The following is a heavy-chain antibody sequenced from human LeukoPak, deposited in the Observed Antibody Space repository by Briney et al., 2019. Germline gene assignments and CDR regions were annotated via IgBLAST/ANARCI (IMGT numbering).Heavy chain of an antibody. CDR1: GFTFSSYT. J-gene: IGHJ4*02. V-gene: IGHV3-23*01. CDR3: ARSYGGITIFGVVMY. Sequence: GGSLRLSCAASGFTFSSYTMSWVRQAPGKGLEWVPTITTSDGNTYYADSVKGRFTVSRDNSKNTLYLQMNSLRAEDTAVYYCARSYGGITIFGVVMYWGQGTLVTVSS. D-gene: IGHD3-3*01. CDR2: ITTSDGNT.